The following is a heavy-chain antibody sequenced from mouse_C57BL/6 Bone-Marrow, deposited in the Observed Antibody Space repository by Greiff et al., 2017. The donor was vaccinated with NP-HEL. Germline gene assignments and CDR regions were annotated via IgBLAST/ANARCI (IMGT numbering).Heavy chain of an antibody. CDR1: GFTFSDYY. CDR3: ARFITTYAMDY. D-gene: IGHD1-1*01. Sequence: EVQVVESGGGLVQPGGSLKLSCAASGFTFSDYYMYWVRQTPEKRLEWVAYISNGGGSTYYPDTVKGRFTISRDKAKNTLYLQMSRLKSEDTAMYYCARFITTYAMDYWGQGTSVTVSS. J-gene: IGHJ4*01. V-gene: IGHV5-12*01. CDR2: ISNGGGST.